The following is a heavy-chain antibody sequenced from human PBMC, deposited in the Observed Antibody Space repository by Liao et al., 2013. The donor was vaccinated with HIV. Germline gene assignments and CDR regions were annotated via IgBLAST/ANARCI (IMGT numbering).Heavy chain of an antibody. CDR1: GGSISSGSYY. V-gene: IGHV4-61*02. CDR3: ARAQGANILTGYPTRYYFDS. D-gene: IGHD3-9*01. Sequence: QVQLQESGPGLVKPSQTLSLTCSVSGGSISSGSYYWSWIRQPAGKGLEWIGRIYASGTTNYNPSLKSRVTISVDTSKNQFSLNLSSVTAADTAVYYCARAQGANILTGYPTRYYFDSWGQGTLVTVSS. CDR2: IYASGTT. J-gene: IGHJ4*02.